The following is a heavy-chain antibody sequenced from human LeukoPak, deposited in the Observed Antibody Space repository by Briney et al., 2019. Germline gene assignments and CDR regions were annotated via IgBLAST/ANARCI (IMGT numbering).Heavy chain of an antibody. V-gene: IGHV1-8*01. J-gene: IGHJ6*03. D-gene: IGHD2-2*01. CDR2: MNPNSGNT. CDR3: ARRVEGIVVPAAEDYYYYMDV. CDR1: GYTFTSYD. Sequence: ASVKVSCKASGYTFTSYDINWVRQATGQGLEWMGWMNPNSGNTGYAQKFQGRVTMTRNTSISTAYMELSSLRSEDTAMYYCARRVEGIVVPAAEDYYYYMDVWGKGTTVTVSS.